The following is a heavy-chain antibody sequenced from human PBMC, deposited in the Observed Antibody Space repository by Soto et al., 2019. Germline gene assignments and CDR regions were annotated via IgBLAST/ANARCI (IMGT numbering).Heavy chain of an antibody. CDR2: VSKSDYT. D-gene: IGHD1-20*01. V-gene: IGHV3-21*04. Sequence: PGGSLRLSCEVSGFTFTNYGINWVRQAPGKGLEWVSSVSKSDYTYFSDSVKGRFTISRDNAKKSVSLQMNNLRAEDTAVYYCAREDSIIIPAVADFWGQGTLVTVSS. J-gene: IGHJ4*02. CDR3: AREDSIIIPAVADF. CDR1: GFTFTNYG.